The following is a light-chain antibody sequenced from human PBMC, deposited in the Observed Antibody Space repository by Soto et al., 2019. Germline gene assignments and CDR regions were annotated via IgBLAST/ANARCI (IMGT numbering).Light chain of an antibody. CDR3: HQRSDWPPET. CDR1: QSVGSH. Sequence: EIVLTQSPATLSLSPGERATLSCRASQSVGSHIAWYQQKPGQAPRLLIYDTSNRATDIPARFGGSGSGTDSAPTVASLEPADSAVYYCHQRSDWPPETFGQGTKLEIK. J-gene: IGKJ2*01. V-gene: IGKV3-11*01. CDR2: DTS.